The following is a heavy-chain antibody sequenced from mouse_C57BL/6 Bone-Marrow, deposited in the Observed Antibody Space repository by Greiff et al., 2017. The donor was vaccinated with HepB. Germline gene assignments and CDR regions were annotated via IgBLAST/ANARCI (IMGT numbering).Heavy chain of an antibody. Sequence: EVKLVESGGDLVKPGGSLKLSCAASGFTFSSYGMPWVRQTPDKRLEWVATISSGGSYTYYPDSVKGRFTISRDNAKNTLYLQMSSLTSEDTAMYYCARGSYYSKGYWYFDVWGTGTTVTVSS. CDR3: ARGSYYSKGYWYFDV. V-gene: IGHV5-6*01. J-gene: IGHJ1*03. D-gene: IGHD2-5*01. CDR2: ISSGGSYT. CDR1: GFTFSSYG.